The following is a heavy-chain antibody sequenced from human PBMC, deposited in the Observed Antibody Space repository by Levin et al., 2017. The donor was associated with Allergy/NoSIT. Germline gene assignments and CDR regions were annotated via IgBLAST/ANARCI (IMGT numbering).Heavy chain of an antibody. CDR2: INGDGTNT. CDR1: GFTFSNKW. CDR3: SCSWGRDGFDV. J-gene: IGHJ3*01. Sequence: GESLKISCAAAGFTFSNKWMHRVRQVPGKGPVWISRINGDGTNTAYAGSVEGRFTISRDNAKNTLFLQMNSLRAEDTAVYYCSCSWGRDGFDVWGQGTMVTVSA. D-gene: IGHD3-16*01. V-gene: IGHV3-74*01.